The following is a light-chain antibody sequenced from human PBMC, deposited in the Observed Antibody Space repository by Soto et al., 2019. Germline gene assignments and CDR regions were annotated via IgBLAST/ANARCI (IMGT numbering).Light chain of an antibody. V-gene: IGKV3D-11*02. CDR1: QSVSSD. CDR3: QQRKNWHPIT. Sequence: EIFLTQSPATLSLSPGERATLSCRASQSVSSDFAWYQQKPGQAPRLLIYGASSRATGIPARFSGSGAGTVFTLTISSLEPEDSAVYYCQQRKNWHPITFGQGTRLEIK. J-gene: IGKJ5*01. CDR2: GAS.